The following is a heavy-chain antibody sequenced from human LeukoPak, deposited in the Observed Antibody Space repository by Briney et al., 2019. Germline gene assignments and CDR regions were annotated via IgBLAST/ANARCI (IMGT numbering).Heavy chain of an antibody. D-gene: IGHD2-8*01. J-gene: IGHJ4*02. CDR1: GFTVSSNY. V-gene: IGHV3-53*01. CDR3: AKSAGGVGDYYFDY. Sequence: PGGSLRLSCAASGFTVSSNYMSWVRQAPGKGLEWVSVFYSGGSTYYADSVKGRFTISRDNSKNTVYLQMNSLRAEDTAVYYCAKSAGGVGDYYFDYWGQGTLVTVSS. CDR2: FYSGGST.